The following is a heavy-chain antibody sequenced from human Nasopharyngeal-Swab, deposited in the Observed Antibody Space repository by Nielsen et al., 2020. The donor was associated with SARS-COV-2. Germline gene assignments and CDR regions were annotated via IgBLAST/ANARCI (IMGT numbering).Heavy chain of an antibody. CDR2: INWNGGST. Sequence: GESLKISCAASGFTFDDYGMSWVRQAPGKGLEWVSGINWNGGSTGYADSVKGRFTISRDNAKNSLYLQMNSLRAEDTAVYYCARDFSAPLLAFYYYYGMDVWGQGTTVTVSS. CDR3: ARDFSAPLLAFYYYYGMDV. D-gene: IGHD2-15*01. J-gene: IGHJ6*02. V-gene: IGHV3-20*04. CDR1: GFTFDDYG.